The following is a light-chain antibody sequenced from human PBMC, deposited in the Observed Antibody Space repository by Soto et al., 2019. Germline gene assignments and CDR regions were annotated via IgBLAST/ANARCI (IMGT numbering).Light chain of an antibody. CDR2: GAS. J-gene: IGKJ1*01. CDR1: LSISTH. V-gene: IGKV3-15*01. CDR3: QQYNNWPPWT. Sequence: EIVMTQSPATLSVSPGERATLSCRASLSISTHLAWYEQKPGQAPRLLIYGASTRVTGIPARFSGSGFGTEFTLTISSLQSEDFAVYYCQQYNNWPPWTFGQGTKVDI.